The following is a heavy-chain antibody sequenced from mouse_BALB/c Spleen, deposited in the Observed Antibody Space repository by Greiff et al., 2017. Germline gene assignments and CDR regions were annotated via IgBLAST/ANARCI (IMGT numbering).Heavy chain of an antibody. Sequence: VKLVESGAELAKPGASVKMSCKASGYTFTSYLMHWVKQRPGQGLEWIGYINPSTGYTEYNQKFKDKATLTADKSSSTAYMQLSSLTSEDSAVYYCASYYGSSYAMDYWGQGTSVTVSS. CDR1: GYTFTSYL. J-gene: IGHJ4*01. D-gene: IGHD1-1*01. CDR2: INPSTGYT. V-gene: IGHV1-4*01. CDR3: ASYYGSSYAMDY.